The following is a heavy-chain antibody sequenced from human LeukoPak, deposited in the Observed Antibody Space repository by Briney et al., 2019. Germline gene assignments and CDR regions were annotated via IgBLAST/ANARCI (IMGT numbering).Heavy chain of an antibody. D-gene: IGHD3-10*01. V-gene: IGHV3-21*04. J-gene: IGHJ4*02. CDR2: ISSSSSYI. CDR1: GFTFSSYS. CDR3: ARGGSYYYGSGRVDY. Sequence: GGSLRLSCAASGFTFSSYSMNWVRQAPGKGLEWVSSISSSSSYIYYADSVKGRFTISRDNAKNSLYLQMNSLRAEDTAVYYCARGGSYYYGSGRVDYWGQGTLVTVSS.